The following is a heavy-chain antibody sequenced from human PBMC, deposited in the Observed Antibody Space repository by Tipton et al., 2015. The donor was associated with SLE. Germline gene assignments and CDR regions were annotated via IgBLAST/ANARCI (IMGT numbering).Heavy chain of an antibody. Sequence: TLSPTCTVSGGSISSYYWSWIRQPPGKGLEWIGYIYYSGSSNYNPSLKSRVTISVDTSKNQFSLKLSSATAADTAVYYCAVGSSSSSLDSFDIWGQGTMVTVSS. CDR1: GGSISSYY. V-gene: IGHV4-59*01. D-gene: IGHD6-6*01. CDR3: AVGSSSSSLDSFDI. J-gene: IGHJ3*02. CDR2: IYYSGSS.